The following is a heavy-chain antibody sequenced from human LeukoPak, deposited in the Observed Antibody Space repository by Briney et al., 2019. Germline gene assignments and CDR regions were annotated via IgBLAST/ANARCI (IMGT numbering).Heavy chain of an antibody. CDR2: ISSSSSTI. D-gene: IGHD3-22*01. CDR3: ASTWGHYYDSSGYYALSFDY. Sequence: PGGSPRLSCAASGFTFSSYSMNWVRQAPGKGLEWVSYISSSSSTIYYADSVKGRFTISRDNAKNSLYLQMNSLRAEDTAVYYCASTWGHYYDSSGYYALSFDYWGQGTLVTVSS. J-gene: IGHJ4*02. V-gene: IGHV3-48*01. CDR1: GFTFSSYS.